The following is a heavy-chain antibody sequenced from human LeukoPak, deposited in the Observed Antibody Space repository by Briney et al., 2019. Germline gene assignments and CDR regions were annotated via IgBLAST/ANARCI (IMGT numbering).Heavy chain of an antibody. CDR1: GYTFTSYY. J-gene: IGHJ6*02. V-gene: IGHV1-46*01. D-gene: IGHD2-2*01. CDR3: ARERVDIVVVPAAMETPPSDGMDV. Sequence: ASVKVSCKASGYTFTSYYMHWVRQAPGQGLEWMGIINPSGGSTSYAQKFQGRVTMTRDTSTSTVYVELSSLRSEDTAVYYCARERVDIVVVPAAMETPPSDGMDVWGQGTTVTVSS. CDR2: INPSGGST.